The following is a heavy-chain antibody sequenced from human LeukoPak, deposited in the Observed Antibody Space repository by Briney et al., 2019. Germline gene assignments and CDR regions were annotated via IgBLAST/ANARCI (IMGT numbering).Heavy chain of an antibody. CDR2: ISSSSSYI. D-gene: IGHD2-15*01. J-gene: IGHJ4*02. CDR3: ARDLGSSYSSGIDY. V-gene: IGHV3-21*01. Sequence: PGGSLRLSCAASGFTFSSYSMNWVRQAPGKGLECVSSISSSSSYIYYADSVKGRFTISRDNAKNSLYLQMNSLRAEDTAVYYCARDLGSSYSSGIDYWGQGTLVTVSS. CDR1: GFTFSSYS.